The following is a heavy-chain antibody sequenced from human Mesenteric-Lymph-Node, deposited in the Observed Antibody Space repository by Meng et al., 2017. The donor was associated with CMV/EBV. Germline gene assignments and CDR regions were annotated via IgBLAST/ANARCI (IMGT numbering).Heavy chain of an antibody. J-gene: IGHJ3*02. Sequence: GSLRLSCTVSGGSISSSTYYWGWIRQPPGKGLEWIGSIYYSGSTFYNPSLKSRVTISVDTSKNHFSLRLSSVTAADTAVYYCTRSAASGITADAFDIWGQGTMVTVSS. V-gene: IGHV4-39*07. D-gene: IGHD6-13*01. CDR3: TRSAASGITADAFDI. CDR1: GGSISSSTYY. CDR2: IYYSGST.